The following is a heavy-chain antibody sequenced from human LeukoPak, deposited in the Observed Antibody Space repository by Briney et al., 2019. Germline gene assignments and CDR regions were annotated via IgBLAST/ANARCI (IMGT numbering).Heavy chain of an antibody. CDR1: GFTFSNYW. Sequence: GGSLRLSCAASGFTFSNYWMNWVRQAPGKEPEWVSVFYSGGETFYADSVKGRFTISRDSSRNTLYLQMNSLRAEDTAVYYCARGGVAPAGSGFFDYWGQGTLVTVSS. D-gene: IGHD6-13*01. CDR2: FYSGGET. V-gene: IGHV3-53*01. J-gene: IGHJ4*02. CDR3: ARGGVAPAGSGFFDY.